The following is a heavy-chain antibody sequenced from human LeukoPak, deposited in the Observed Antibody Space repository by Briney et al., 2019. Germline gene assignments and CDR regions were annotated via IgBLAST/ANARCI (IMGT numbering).Heavy chain of an antibody. D-gene: IGHD3-10*01. CDR1: GFTFSSYA. V-gene: IGHV3-23*01. CDR3: AKDRGSRYYYGSGSPGRCYFDY. J-gene: IGHJ4*02. CDR2: ISGSGGST. Sequence: GGSLRLSCAASGFTFSSYAMSWVRQAPGKGLEWVSAISGSGGSTYYADSVKGRFTISRANSKNTLYLQMNSLRAEATAAYYCAKDRGSRYYYGSGSPGRCYFDYWGQGTLVTVSS.